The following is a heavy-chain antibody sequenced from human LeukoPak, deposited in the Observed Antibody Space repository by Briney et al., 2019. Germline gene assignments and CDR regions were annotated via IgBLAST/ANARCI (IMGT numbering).Heavy chain of an antibody. D-gene: IGHD3-10*01. CDR3: ARDSGDGSGTYYPYGMDV. V-gene: IGHV3-21*01. CDR1: GFTFSSYN. J-gene: IGHJ6*02. Sequence: GGSLRLSCAASGFTFSSYNMNWVRQAPGKGLEWVSSISRSSIYIYYADSVKGRFTISRDNAENSLSLQMNGLRAEDTAVYYCARDSGDGSGTYYPYGMDVWGQGTTVTVSS. CDR2: ISRSSIYI.